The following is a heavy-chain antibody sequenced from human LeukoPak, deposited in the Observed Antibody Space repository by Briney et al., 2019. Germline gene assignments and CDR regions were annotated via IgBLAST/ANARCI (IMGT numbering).Heavy chain of an antibody. J-gene: IGHJ5*01. D-gene: IGHD6-19*01. CDR2: VKQDGIEK. CDR1: GFTFGNYW. V-gene: IGHV3-7*01. Sequence: GGSLRLSCVASGFTFGNYWMNWVRQAPGQGLEWVANVKQDGIEKNYVDSVKGRFSISRDNAKNSLFLQMNSLSAEDTAVYYCAAGSGWLIESWGQGTLVSISS. CDR3: AAGSGWLIES.